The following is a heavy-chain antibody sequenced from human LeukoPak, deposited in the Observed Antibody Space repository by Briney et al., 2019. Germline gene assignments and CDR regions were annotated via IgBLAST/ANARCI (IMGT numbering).Heavy chain of an antibody. V-gene: IGHV4-39*07. CDR3: ARMVFISWYYYYYGMDV. D-gene: IGHD2-15*01. CDR1: GGSISSGGYY. J-gene: IGHJ6*02. CDR2: INHSGST. Sequence: SETLSLTCTVSGGSISSGGYYWSWIRQPPGKGLEWIGEINHSGSTNYNPSLKSRVTISVDTSKNQFSLKLSSVTAADTAVYYCARMVFISWYYYYYGMDVRGQGTTVTVSS.